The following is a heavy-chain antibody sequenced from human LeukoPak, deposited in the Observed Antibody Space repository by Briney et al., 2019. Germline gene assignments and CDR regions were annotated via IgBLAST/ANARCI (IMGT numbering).Heavy chain of an antibody. CDR3: VRDVRGVGEDYYYMDV. CDR2: INRDGTST. J-gene: IGHJ6*03. CDR1: GFIFNSHW. V-gene: IGHV3-74*01. D-gene: IGHD3-10*01. Sequence: GGSLRLSCVASGFIFNSHWMHWVRQDPGKGLVWVSRINRDGTSTTYADSVKGRFTVSRDNAKSTLYLQMNSLSVEDTAVYYCVRDVRGVGEDYYYMDVWGKGTTVTVSS.